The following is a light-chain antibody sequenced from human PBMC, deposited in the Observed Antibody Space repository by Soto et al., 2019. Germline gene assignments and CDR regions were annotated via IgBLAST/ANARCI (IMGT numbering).Light chain of an antibody. V-gene: IGKV3-15*01. CDR2: GAS. CDR3: QQYNNWPRT. Sequence: EMVMTQSPVTLSVSPGESATLSCRASQSVSSDLAWYHQKPGQAPRLLIYGASTRATGIPARFSGSGSGTEFTLTINSLQSEDFAVYYCQQYNNWPRTFGQGTKVDIK. J-gene: IGKJ1*01. CDR1: QSVSSD.